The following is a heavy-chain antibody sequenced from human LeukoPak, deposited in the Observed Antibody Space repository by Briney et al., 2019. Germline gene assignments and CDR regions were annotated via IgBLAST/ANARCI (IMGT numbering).Heavy chain of an antibody. Sequence: PSETLSLTCTVSGGSISSGGYYWSWIRQHPGKGLEWIGYIYYSGSAYYNPSLKSRVTISVGTSENQFSLKLSSVTAADTAVYYCARVNYGSATKGDYWGQGTLVTVSS. V-gene: IGHV4-31*03. CDR1: GGSISSGGYY. J-gene: IGHJ4*02. D-gene: IGHD3-10*01. CDR2: IYYSGSA. CDR3: ARVNYGSATKGDY.